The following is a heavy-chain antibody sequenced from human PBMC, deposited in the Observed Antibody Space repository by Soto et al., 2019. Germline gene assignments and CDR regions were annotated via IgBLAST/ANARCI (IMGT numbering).Heavy chain of an antibody. D-gene: IGHD4-17*01. J-gene: IGHJ5*02. CDR3: ARDHIDKFGYGDYVDWFAP. CDR2: IWYDGSNK. Sequence: GGSLRLACAASGFTFSSYGMHWVRQAPGKGLEWVAVIWYDGSNKYYADSVKGRFTISRDNSKNTLYLQMNSLRAEDTAVYYCARDHIDKFGYGDYVDWFAPWGKGPLVTVSS. CDR1: GFTFSSYG. V-gene: IGHV3-33*01.